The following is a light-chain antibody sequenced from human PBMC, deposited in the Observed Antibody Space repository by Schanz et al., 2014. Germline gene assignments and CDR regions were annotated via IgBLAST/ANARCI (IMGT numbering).Light chain of an antibody. CDR2: WAS. Sequence: DIVMTQSPDSLAVSLGERATINCRSSRSVLYSSNNKNYLAWYQHKPGQPPNLLIYWASTRESGVPDRFTGSGSGTDFTLTISSLQAEDVAVYYCQQYYSLPLTFGGGTKVEIK. CDR3: QQYYSLPLT. V-gene: IGKV4-1*01. CDR1: RSVLYSSNNKNY. J-gene: IGKJ4*01.